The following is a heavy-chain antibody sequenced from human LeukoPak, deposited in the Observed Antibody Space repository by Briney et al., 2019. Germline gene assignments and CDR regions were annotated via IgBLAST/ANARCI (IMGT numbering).Heavy chain of an antibody. J-gene: IGHJ3*02. CDR1: GFTFSSYS. V-gene: IGHV3-21*01. CDR3: ATSSSSWYRDAFDI. Sequence: PGGSLRLSCAASGFTFSSYSMNWVRQAPGKGLEWVSSISSSSSYIYYADSVKGRFTISRDNAKNSLYLQMNSLRAEDTAVYYCATSSSSWYRDAFDIWGQGTMVTVSS. D-gene: IGHD6-13*01. CDR2: ISSSSSYI.